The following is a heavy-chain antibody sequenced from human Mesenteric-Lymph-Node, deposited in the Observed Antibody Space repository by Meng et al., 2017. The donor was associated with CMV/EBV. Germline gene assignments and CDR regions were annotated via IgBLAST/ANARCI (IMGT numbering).Heavy chain of an antibody. CDR3: ARDYGRQGYYFEY. D-gene: IGHD1-26*01. CDR1: GATFSSFA. J-gene: IGHJ4*02. V-gene: IGHV1-69*06. Sequence: SVKVSCKASGATFSSFAFSWVRQAPGQGLEWMGGIIPIFDTANYAQKFQGRVTITADKSTSTAYMEVSSLRSEDTAVYYCARDYGRQGYYFEYWGQGTLVTVSS. CDR2: IIPIFDTA.